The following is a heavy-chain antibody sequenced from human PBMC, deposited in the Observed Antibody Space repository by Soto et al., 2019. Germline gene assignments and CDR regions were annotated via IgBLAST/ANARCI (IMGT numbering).Heavy chain of an antibody. J-gene: IGHJ5*02. V-gene: IGHV1-18*01. D-gene: IGHD1-26*01. CDR1: GYTFTSYG. CDR3: ARSSGSAYIRFVP. CDR2: ISAYNGNT. Sequence: QVQLVQSGAEVKKPGASVKVSCKASGYTFTSYGISWVRQAPGQGLEWMGWISAYNGNTNYAQKLQGRVTMTTDTTTSTANMEAKSLRSDVTAVYYCARSSGSAYIRFVPWGQGTLVTVSS.